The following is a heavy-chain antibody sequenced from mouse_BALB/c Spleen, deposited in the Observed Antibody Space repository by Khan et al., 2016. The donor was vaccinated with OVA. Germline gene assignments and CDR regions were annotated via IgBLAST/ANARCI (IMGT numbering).Heavy chain of an antibody. D-gene: IGHD1-1*01. CDR2: IFPGNNDT. J-gene: IGHJ3*01. CDR1: GYTFTSYW. V-gene: IGHV1-5*01. CDR3: TRAGYGAFAY. Sequence: VQLQQSGTVLARPGASVKMSCKASGYTFTSYWLHWVKQRPGQGLEWIGGIFPGNNDTNYNQKIKGRAKLTAVTSASTVDMELSSLTNEDSAVYYGTRAGYGAFAYWGQGTLVTVSA.